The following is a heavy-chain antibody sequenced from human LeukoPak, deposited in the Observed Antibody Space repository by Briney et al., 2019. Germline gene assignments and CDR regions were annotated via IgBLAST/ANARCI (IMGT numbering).Heavy chain of an antibody. CDR3: ARDWSIVVVPAARGDY. CDR2: IKSKTDGGTT. Sequence: PGGSLRLSCAASGFTFSNAWMSWVRQAPGKGLEWVGRIKSKTDGGTTDYASPVKGRFTISRDNAKNSLYLQMNSLRAEDTAVYYCARDWSIVVVPAARGDYWGQGTLVTVSS. V-gene: IGHV3-15*01. CDR1: GFTFSNAW. D-gene: IGHD2-2*01. J-gene: IGHJ4*02.